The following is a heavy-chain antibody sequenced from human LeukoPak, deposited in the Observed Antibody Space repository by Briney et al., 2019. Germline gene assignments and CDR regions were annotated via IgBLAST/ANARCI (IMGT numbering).Heavy chain of an antibody. Sequence: GGSLRLSCAASGFTLSSYAMSWVRQGPGKGLEWVSAISVSGNTYHADSVKGRFTISRDSYKNTLYLQMNSLRAEDAAVYYCAKAPVTTCSGAYCYPFDYWGQGTLATVSS. J-gene: IGHJ4*02. CDR3: AKAPVTTCSGAYCYPFDY. D-gene: IGHD2-15*01. CDR1: GFTLSSYA. CDR2: ISVSGNT. V-gene: IGHV3-23*01.